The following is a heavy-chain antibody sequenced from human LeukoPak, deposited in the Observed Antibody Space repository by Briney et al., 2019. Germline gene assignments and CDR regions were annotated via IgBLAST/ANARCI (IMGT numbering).Heavy chain of an antibody. V-gene: IGHV1-8*01. D-gene: IGHD3-10*01. CDR2: MNPNSGNT. J-gene: IGHJ6*03. CDR3: ASVGSPRHYYGSGSYYNADRYYYYMDV. CDR1: GYTFTSYD. Sequence: ASVKVSCKASGYTFTSYDINWVRQASGQGLEWMGWMNPNSGNTGYAQKCQGRVTMTRNTSISTAYMELSSLRSEDTAVYYCASVGSPRHYYGSGSYYNADRYYYYMDVWGKGTTVTISS.